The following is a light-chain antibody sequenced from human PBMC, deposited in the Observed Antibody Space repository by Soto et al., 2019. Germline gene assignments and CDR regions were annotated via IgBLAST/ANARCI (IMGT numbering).Light chain of an antibody. V-gene: IGLV2-14*03. Sequence: QSALTQPASVSGSPGQSITISCTGTNSDIGGYDYVSWYQHHPGKAPKLLIYDVSARPSGVSDRFSGSKSDNTASLTISGLQTEDEAAYYCSSYATINTLLFGGGTKLTVL. CDR3: SSYATINTLL. J-gene: IGLJ2*01. CDR2: DVS. CDR1: NSDIGGYDY.